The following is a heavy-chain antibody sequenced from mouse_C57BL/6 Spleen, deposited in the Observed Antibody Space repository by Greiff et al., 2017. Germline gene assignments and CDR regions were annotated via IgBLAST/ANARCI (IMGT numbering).Heavy chain of an antibody. CDR2: ILPGSGST. J-gene: IGHJ3*01. CDR3: ASLDSSGYVTWFAY. V-gene: IGHV1-9*01. Sequence: QVQLKQSGAELMKPGASVKLSCKATGYTFTGYWIEWVKQRPGHGLEWIGEILPGSGSTNYNEKLKGKATFTADTSSNPAYMQLSSLTTEDSAIYYCASLDSSGYVTWFAYWGQGTLVTVSA. D-gene: IGHD3-2*02. CDR1: GYTFTGYW.